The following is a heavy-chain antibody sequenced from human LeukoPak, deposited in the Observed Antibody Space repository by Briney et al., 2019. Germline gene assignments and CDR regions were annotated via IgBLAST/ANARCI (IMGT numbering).Heavy chain of an antibody. CDR3: AIHPSDSSGYFSY. J-gene: IGHJ4*02. Sequence: ASVKVSCKASGYTFSSCAINWVRQAPGQGLEYMGWIDTKTGNPTYAQGFTGRFVFSLDTPVSTAYLQISSLKDEDTAVYYCAIHPSDSSGYFSYWGQRPLLPVSS. D-gene: IGHD3-22*01. V-gene: IGHV7-4-1*02. CDR2: IDTKTGNP. CDR1: GYTFSSCA.